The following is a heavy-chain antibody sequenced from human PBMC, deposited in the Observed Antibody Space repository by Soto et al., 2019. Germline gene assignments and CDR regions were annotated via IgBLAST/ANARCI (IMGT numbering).Heavy chain of an antibody. CDR3: ARDRSIYFDY. J-gene: IGHJ4*02. Sequence: GGSLRLSCAASGFTFSSYSMNWVRLPPRKGLEWVSSISSSSSDGYYADSVKGRLTTSRDNTTNTQYPQMNSLRTDDTAVEYYARDRSIYFDYWGQGTLVTVSS. CDR1: GFTFSSYS. CDR2: ISSSSSDG. V-gene: IGHV3-21*01.